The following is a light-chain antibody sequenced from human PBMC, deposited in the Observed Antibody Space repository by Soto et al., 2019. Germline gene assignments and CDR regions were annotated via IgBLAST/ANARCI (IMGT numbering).Light chain of an antibody. Sequence: EIVLTQSPGTLSLSPGERATLSCRASQSVSSRCLAWYQQKPGQAPRLLIYGASSRATGIPDRFSGSGSGTDFTLTISRLEPEDFAVYYCQQYGSSPALTFGGGTKVEIK. CDR1: QSVSSRC. CDR2: GAS. J-gene: IGKJ4*01. CDR3: QQYGSSPALT. V-gene: IGKV3-20*01.